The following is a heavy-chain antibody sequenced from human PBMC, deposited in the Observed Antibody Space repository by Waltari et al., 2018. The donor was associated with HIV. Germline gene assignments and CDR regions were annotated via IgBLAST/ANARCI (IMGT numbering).Heavy chain of an antibody. CDR2: FDPEDDET. CDR3: ATGGGTTSIQLYDLDV. CDR1: GYTLTESP. D-gene: IGHD1-26*01. V-gene: IGHV1-24*01. Sequence: QVQLIQSGAEVKKPGASVKVSCKVFGYTLTESPMHWVRQAPGKGLEWMGGFDPEDDETIYAQKFQGRVTMTEDTSTDSAYMELSSLTSEDTAVYYCATGGGTTSIQLYDLDVWGQGTTVTVSS. J-gene: IGHJ6*02.